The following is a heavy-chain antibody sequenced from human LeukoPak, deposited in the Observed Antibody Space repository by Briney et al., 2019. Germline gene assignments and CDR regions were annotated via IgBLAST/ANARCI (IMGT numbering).Heavy chain of an antibody. CDR1: GFTFSTYT. Sequence: GGSLRLSCAASGFTFSTYTMHWVRHAPGKGLEWVSLISWDGGSTYYADSVRGRFTISRDNSKNSLYLQMNSLRTEDTALYYCAKDGAYIAARPTYFDYWGQGTLVTVSS. CDR3: AKDGAYIAARPTYFDY. D-gene: IGHD6-6*01. J-gene: IGHJ4*02. V-gene: IGHV3-43*01. CDR2: ISWDGGST.